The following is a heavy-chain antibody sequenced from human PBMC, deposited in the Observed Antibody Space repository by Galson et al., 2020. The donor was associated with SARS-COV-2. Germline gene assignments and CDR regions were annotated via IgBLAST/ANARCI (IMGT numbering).Heavy chain of an antibody. J-gene: IGHJ6*03. D-gene: IGHD4-4*01. V-gene: IGHV3-13*04. CDR1: GFTFSSYD. Sequence: GGSLRLSCAASGFTFSSYDMHWVRQAPGKGLEWVSAIGTAGDTNNPGSLKGRFTISRENAKNSLYLQMNSLRAGDTAMYYCARGLSTVTPYYYYYYDVDVWGKGTTGTVSS. CDR3: ARGLSTVTPYYYYYYDVDV. CDR2: IGTAGDT.